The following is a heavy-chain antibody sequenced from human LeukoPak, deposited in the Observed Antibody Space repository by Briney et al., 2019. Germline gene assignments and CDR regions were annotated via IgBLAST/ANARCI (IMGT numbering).Heavy chain of an antibody. CDR1: DYSISSDYY. V-gene: IGHV4-38-2*02. CDR2: IHQSGST. J-gene: IGHJ6*04. Sequence: SETLSLTCTVSDYSISSDYYWGWIRQPPGKGLEWIGSIHQSGSTFYNPSLKSRVTISVDTSKNQFSLKLSSVTAADTAVYYCARDYYDSSGYFRRFPLDVWGKGTTVTVSS. D-gene: IGHD3-22*01. CDR3: ARDYYDSSGYFRRFPLDV.